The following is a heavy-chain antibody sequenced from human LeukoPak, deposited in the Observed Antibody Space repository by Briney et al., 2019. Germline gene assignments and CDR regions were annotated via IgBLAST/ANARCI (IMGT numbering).Heavy chain of an antibody. CDR2: ISWNSGSI. CDR3: AKDMYHYDSSGTLDY. Sequence: GGSLRLSCAASGFTFDDYAMHWVRQAPGKGLEWVSGISWNSGSIGYADSVKGRFTISRDNAKNSLYLQMNSLRAEDMALYYCAKDMYHYDSSGTLDYWGQGTLVTVSS. D-gene: IGHD3-22*01. CDR1: GFTFDDYA. V-gene: IGHV3-9*03. J-gene: IGHJ4*02.